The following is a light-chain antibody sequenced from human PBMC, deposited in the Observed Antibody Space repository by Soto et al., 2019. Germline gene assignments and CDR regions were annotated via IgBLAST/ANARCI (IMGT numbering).Light chain of an antibody. CDR1: RSVSNNY. J-gene: IGKJ1*01. CDR2: GAS. Sequence: EIVLTQSPGTLSLSPGERATLSCRASRSVSNNYVAWYQRNPGQAPRLLIYGASSKATDIPRRFSGSGSGTYFTRTITRLEPEDLPVYYWQQYGSSPPTFGQGTKVESK. CDR3: QQYGSSPPT. V-gene: IGKV3-20*01.